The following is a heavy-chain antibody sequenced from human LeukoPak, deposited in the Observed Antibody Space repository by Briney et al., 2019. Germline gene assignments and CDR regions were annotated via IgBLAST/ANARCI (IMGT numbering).Heavy chain of an antibody. D-gene: IGHD6-13*01. CDR1: GFTFSSYW. CDR3: ARDLPYSSPYYYYYYMDV. V-gene: IGHV3-74*01. CDR2: INSDGSST. Sequence: GGSLRLSCEASGFTFSSYWMHWVRKAPGKGLVWFSRINSDGSSTSYADSVKGRFTISRDNAKNTLYLQMNSLRAEDTAVYYCARDLPYSSPYYYYYYMDVWGKGTTVTVSS. J-gene: IGHJ6*03.